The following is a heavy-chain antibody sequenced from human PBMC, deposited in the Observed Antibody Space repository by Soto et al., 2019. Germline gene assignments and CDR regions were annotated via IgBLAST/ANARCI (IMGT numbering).Heavy chain of an antibody. CDR1: GYRFTRYA. V-gene: IGHV1-3*01. CDR3: ASNETFAWNDHLVF. D-gene: IGHD1-1*01. Sequence: ASVKVSCKASGYRFTRYAMHWGRQAPGEGLEWMGWINARNGNTKYSQKFQDRGTITRDKSASTAYMELSRLRSEDTAMYYCASNETFAWNDHLVFXGQGPLXTVSS. J-gene: IGHJ4*02. CDR2: INARNGNT.